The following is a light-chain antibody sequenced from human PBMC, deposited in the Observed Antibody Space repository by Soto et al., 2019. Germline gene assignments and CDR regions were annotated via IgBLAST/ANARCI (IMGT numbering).Light chain of an antibody. J-gene: IGKJ4*01. CDR3: QQAKSFPLT. V-gene: IGKV1-12*01. Sequence: DIQMTQSPSSVSASVGDRVTITCRASQGIGDSLAWYQQKPGQAPRLLIYAASGLQSGVPSRFSGSGSGTDFTLTISSLQPEDFATYSCQQAKSFPLTFGXGPNVDIK. CDR2: AAS. CDR1: QGIGDS.